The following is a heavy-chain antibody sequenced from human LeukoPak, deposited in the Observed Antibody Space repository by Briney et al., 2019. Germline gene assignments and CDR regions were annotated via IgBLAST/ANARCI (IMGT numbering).Heavy chain of an antibody. V-gene: IGHV3-15*01. Sequence: GGSLRLSCAVSGFTLSTAWMSWVRQAPGKGLEWVGRIKRKSDIGTPEYAAPVKGRFTISRDDSTNTLYLQMNSLKTEDTAVYYCTTDIGSGWHYHNFDYWGQGTLVTVSS. CDR3: TTDIGSGWHYHNFDY. J-gene: IGHJ4*02. CDR2: IKRKSDIGTP. D-gene: IGHD6-19*01. CDR1: GFTLSTAW.